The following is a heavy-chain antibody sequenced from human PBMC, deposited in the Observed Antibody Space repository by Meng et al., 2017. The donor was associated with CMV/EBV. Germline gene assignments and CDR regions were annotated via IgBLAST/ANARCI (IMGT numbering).Heavy chain of an antibody. CDR2: IYTRGST. D-gene: IGHD2-2*01. CDR3: AREDIVVVPAARGFDY. CDR1: GGSISSYY. J-gene: IGHJ4*02. V-gene: IGHV4-4*07. Sequence: VWPQAPVPRLVNLQSTLSPTCIVSGGSISSYYWRWIRHPAGKGLVLIGRIYTRGSTNYNPSLKSRVTMSVDTSKNQFSLKLSSVTAADTAVHYCAREDIVVVPAARGFDYWGQGTLVTVSS.